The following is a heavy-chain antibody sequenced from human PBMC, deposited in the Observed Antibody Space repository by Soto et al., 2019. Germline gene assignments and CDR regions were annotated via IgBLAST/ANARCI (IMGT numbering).Heavy chain of an antibody. J-gene: IGHJ6*02. CDR2: IIPIFGTA. D-gene: IGHD3-9*01. Sequence: TVKFSCTSTGDTFSSYAISRVRQAPGQGLEWMGGIIPIFGTANYAQKFQGRVTITADKSTSTAYMELSSLRSEDTAVYYCARDKKYDIFIGTYYDYSAMSGLCQGTTVTV. CDR3: ARDKKYDIFIGTYYDYSAMSG. V-gene: IGHV1-69*06. CDR1: GDTFSSYA.